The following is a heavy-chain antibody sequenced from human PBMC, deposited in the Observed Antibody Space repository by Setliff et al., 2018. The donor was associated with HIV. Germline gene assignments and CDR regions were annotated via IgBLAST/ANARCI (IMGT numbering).Heavy chain of an antibody. CDR1: GFTFRNYK. J-gene: IGHJ6*02. D-gene: IGHD3-3*01. CDR2: ISIGSGGAI. CDR3: ARDNLYYNLYDGSPVYGMDV. V-gene: IGHV3-21*01. Sequence: GGSLRLSCAASGFTFRNYKFNWVRQAPGRGLEWVSSISIGSGGAIDYAASVQGRFTISRDNSKNSLYLQMNGLRVEDTGVYYCARDNLYYNLYDGSPVYGMDVWGQGTTVTVSS.